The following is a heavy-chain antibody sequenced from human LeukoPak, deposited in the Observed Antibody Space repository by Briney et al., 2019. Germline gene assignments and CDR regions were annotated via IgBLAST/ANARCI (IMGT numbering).Heavy chain of an antibody. CDR2: IKSKTDGGTT. Sequence: GGSLRLSCAASGFTFSNAWMGWVRQAPGKGLEWVGRIKSKTDGGTTDYAAPVKGRFTISRDDSKNTLYLQVNSLKTEDTAVYYCTTDARSPVDTAMVYYFDYWGQGTLVTVSS. J-gene: IGHJ4*02. CDR3: TTDARSPVDTAMVYYFDY. D-gene: IGHD5-18*01. V-gene: IGHV3-15*01. CDR1: GFTFSNAW.